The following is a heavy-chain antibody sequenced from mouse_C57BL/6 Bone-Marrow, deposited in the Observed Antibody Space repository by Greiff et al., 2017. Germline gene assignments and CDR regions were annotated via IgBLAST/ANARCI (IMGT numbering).Heavy chain of an antibody. CDR2: ISYDGSN. CDR3: ARDGYYRWYFDV. CDR1: GYSITRGYY. D-gene: IGHD2-3*01. V-gene: IGHV3-6*01. J-gene: IGHJ1*03. Sequence: EVQLQESGPGLVKPSQSLSLTCSVTGYSITRGYYWNWIRQFPGNKLEWMGYISYDGSNNYNPSLKNRISITRDTSKNQFFLKLNSVTTEDTATYYCARDGYYRWYFDVWGTGTTVTVSS.